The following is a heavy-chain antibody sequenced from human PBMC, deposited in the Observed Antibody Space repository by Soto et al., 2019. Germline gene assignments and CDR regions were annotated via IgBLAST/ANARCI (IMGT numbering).Heavy chain of an antibody. CDR3: ARGLFPYYYDSSGYGGRFDP. D-gene: IGHD3-22*01. J-gene: IGHJ5*02. CDR2: IYYSGST. V-gene: IGHV4-61*01. CDR1: GGSVSSGSYC. Sequence: SETLSLTCTVSGGSVSSGSYCWSWIRQPPGKGLEWIGYIYYSGSTNYNPSLKSRVTISVDTSKNQFSLKLSSVTAADTAVYYCARGLFPYYYDSSGYGGRFDPWGRGTLVTVSS.